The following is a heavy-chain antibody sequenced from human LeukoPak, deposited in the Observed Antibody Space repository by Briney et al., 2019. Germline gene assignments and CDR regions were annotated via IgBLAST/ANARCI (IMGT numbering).Heavy chain of an antibody. Sequence: PGGSLRLSCAVSGFIFSDYEMNWVRQAPGKGLEWVSYISSSGRKIHYADSVKGRFTISRDNAKNSLYLQMNSLRADDTAIYYCARGPRDPTEYCSRGACAPTYEVWGKGALVTVSS. CDR3: ARGPRDPTEYCSRGACAPTYEV. CDR1: GFIFSDYE. CDR2: ISSSGRKI. V-gene: IGHV3-48*03. J-gene: IGHJ4*02. D-gene: IGHD2-15*01.